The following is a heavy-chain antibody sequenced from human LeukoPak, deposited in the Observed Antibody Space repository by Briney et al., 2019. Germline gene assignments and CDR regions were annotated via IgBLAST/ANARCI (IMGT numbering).Heavy chain of an antibody. D-gene: IGHD2-15*01. CDR1: GLTFSSYS. V-gene: IGHV3-23*01. Sequence: GGSLRLSCAASGLTFSSYSMSWVRQAPGKGLFWVSGISASGSGTYYADSVKGRFTISRDNSKNTLYLQMNSLRAEDTAVYYCAKDVAGPEYWGQGTLVTVSS. J-gene: IGHJ4*02. CDR3: AKDVAGPEY. CDR2: ISASGSGT.